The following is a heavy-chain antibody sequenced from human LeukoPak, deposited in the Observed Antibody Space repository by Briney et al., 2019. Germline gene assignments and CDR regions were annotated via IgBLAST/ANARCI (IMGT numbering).Heavy chain of an antibody. J-gene: IGHJ4*02. CDR3: ARGRLVVPAARFPFDY. CDR1: GYTFTSYD. Sequence: ASVKVSCKASGYTFTSYDINWVRQATGQGLEWMGWMNPNSGNTGYAQKFQGRVTMTRNTSISTAYMELSGLRSEDTAVYYCARGRLVVPAARFPFDYWGQGTLVTVSS. D-gene: IGHD2-2*01. V-gene: IGHV1-8*01. CDR2: MNPNSGNT.